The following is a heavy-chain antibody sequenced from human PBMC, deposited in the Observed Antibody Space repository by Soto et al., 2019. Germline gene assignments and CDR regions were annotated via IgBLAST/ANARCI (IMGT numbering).Heavy chain of an antibody. J-gene: IGHJ6*02. CDR3: ASSAGYSSSWYSYYYYGMDV. CDR2: IYYSGST. CDR1: GGSISSYY. Sequence: SETLSLTCTVSGGSISSYYWSWIRQPPGKGLEWIGYIYYSGSTNYNPSLKSRVTISVDTSKNQFSLELSSVTAADTAVYYCASSAGYSSSWYSYYYYGMDVWGQGTTVTVSS. V-gene: IGHV4-59*01. D-gene: IGHD6-13*01.